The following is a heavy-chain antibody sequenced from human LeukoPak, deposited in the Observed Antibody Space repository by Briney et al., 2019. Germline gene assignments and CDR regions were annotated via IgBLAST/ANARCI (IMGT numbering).Heavy chain of an antibody. Sequence: SGTLSLTCAVYGGSFSGYYWSWIRQPPGKGLEWIGEINHSGSTNYNPSLKSRVTISVDTSKNQFSLKLSSVTAADTAVYYCARRRGGGLGYWGQGTLVTVSS. J-gene: IGHJ4*02. CDR3: ARRRGGGLGY. CDR2: INHSGST. D-gene: IGHD2-15*01. V-gene: IGHV4-34*01. CDR1: GGSFSGYY.